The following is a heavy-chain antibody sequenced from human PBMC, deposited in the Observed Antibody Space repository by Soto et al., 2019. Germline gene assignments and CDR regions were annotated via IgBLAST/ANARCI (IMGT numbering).Heavy chain of an antibody. CDR3: ARQLRYCSSTSCYDFDY. CDR1: GGSISSSSYY. V-gene: IGHV4-39*01. J-gene: IGHJ4*02. CDR2: IYYSGST. Sequence: QLQLQESGPGLVKPSETLSLTCTVSGGSISSSSYYWGWIRQPPGKGLEWIGSIYYSGSTYYNPSLKSRVTIPVDTSKNQFSLKLSSVTAADTAVYYCARQLRYCSSTSCYDFDYWGQGTLVTVSS. D-gene: IGHD2-2*01.